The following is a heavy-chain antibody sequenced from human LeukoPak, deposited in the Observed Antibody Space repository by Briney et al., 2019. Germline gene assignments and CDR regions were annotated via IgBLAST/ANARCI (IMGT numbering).Heavy chain of an antibody. V-gene: IGHV4-4*07. Sequence: SETLSLTCTVSGGSISSYYWSWIRQPAGKGLEWIGRIYTTGSTNYNPSLKSRVTMSVDTSKNQFSLILSSVTAADTALYYCARDRYCSSTSCYTSGFDYWGQGTLVTVSS. J-gene: IGHJ4*02. D-gene: IGHD2-2*02. CDR3: ARDRYCSSTSCYTSGFDY. CDR2: IYTTGST. CDR1: GGSISSYY.